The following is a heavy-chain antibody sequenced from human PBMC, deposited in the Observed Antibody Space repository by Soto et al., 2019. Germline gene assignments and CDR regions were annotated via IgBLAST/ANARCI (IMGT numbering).Heavy chain of an antibody. CDR2: IYYSGST. J-gene: IGHJ6*02. Sequence: SETLSLTCTVSGGSISSYYWSWVRQAPGKGLEWVGDIYYSGSTNYNASLESRVTISVDTSNKQFSLKLSSVTAADTVVYYCAREAVTTDYYGMDVWGQGTTVTVSS. V-gene: IGHV4-59*01. CDR3: AREAVTTDYYGMDV. CDR1: GGSISSYY. D-gene: IGHD4-17*01.